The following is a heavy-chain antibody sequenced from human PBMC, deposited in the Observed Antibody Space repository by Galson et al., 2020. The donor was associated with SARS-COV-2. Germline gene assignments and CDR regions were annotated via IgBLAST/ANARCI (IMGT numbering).Heavy chain of an antibody. D-gene: IGHD3-10*01. Sequence: GGSLRLSCVASGFTFSTYGMHWVRQAPGKGLEWVAVIWYDGSNKVYADSVKGRFTISRDNSKNTLYLQMNSLRVEDTAVYYCARSYGGGSYYLDHWGQGTLVTVSS. CDR2: IWYDGSNK. CDR3: ARSYGGGSYYLDH. CDR1: GFTFSTYG. J-gene: IGHJ4*02. V-gene: IGHV3-33*01.